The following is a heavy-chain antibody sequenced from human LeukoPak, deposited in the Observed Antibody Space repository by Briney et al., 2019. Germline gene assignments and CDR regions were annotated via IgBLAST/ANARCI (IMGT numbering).Heavy chain of an antibody. CDR2: ISGSAATT. Sequence: GGSLRLSCAASGLTFSTYGMSWVRQAPGKGLEWVSVISGSAATTFYADSVKGRFTISRDDAKNSLYLQLNSLRADDTAVYYCARDAACTTSTCYKQIDSWGQGTLVTVSS. J-gene: IGHJ4*02. V-gene: IGHV3-23*01. CDR3: ARDAACTTSTCYKQIDS. CDR1: GLTFSTYG. D-gene: IGHD2-2*02.